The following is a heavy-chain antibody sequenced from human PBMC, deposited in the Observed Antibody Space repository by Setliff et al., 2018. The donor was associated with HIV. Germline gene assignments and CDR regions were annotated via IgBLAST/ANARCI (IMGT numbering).Heavy chain of an antibody. Sequence: GGSLRLSCAASGFTFSNYSMNWVRQAPGKGLEWVSYISRSGDTIDYADSVKGRFTISRDNAKNSVSLQMNSLRVEDTAVYYCARDDWTCSDGTCFPITFDYWGQGTLVTVS. CDR3: ARDDWTCSDGTCFPITFDY. J-gene: IGHJ4*02. CDR1: GFTFSNYS. D-gene: IGHD2-15*01. CDR2: ISRSGDTI. V-gene: IGHV3-48*01.